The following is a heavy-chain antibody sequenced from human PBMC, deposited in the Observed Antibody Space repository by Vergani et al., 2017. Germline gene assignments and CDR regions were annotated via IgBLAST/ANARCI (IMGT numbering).Heavy chain of an antibody. CDR3: ARSQCNVTYYMGKLLEP. D-gene: IGHD3-10*01. J-gene: IGHJ5*02. V-gene: IGHV3-74*03. Sequence: DVHLAESGGGFFQPGGSLRLSCSASGFSFNSYWMHWVRQVPGKGLLWVSRIKSDGSITAYADSVKGRFTISRDNAQNTLYLQMNSLRVEDTGVYYCARSQCNVTYYMGKLLEPWEPGTLVCVA. CDR2: IKSDGSIT. CDR1: GFSFNSYW.